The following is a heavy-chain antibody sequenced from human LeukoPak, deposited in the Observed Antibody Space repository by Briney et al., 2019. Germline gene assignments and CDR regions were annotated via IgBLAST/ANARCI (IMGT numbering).Heavy chain of an antibody. D-gene: IGHD1-26*01. V-gene: IGHV3-23*01. CDR3: AKDPTYSGSYYWVY. CDR2: ISGSGGST. J-gene: IGHJ4*02. Sequence: PGGSLRLPCAASGFTFSSYAMSWVRQAPGKGLEWVSAISGSGGSTYYADSVKGRFTISRDNSKNTLYLQMNSLRAEDTAVYYCAKDPTYSGSYYWVYWGQGTLVTVSS. CDR1: GFTFSSYA.